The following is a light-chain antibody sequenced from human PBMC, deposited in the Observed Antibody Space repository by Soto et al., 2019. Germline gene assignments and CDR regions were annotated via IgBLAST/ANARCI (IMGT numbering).Light chain of an antibody. J-gene: IGKJ1*01. Sequence: DIQMTQSPSTLSGSVGDRVTITCRASQTISSWLAWYQQKPGKAPNLLIYKASNLQSGVPSRFSGRGSGTEFTLTISTLQPDDIATYYCQQYNSYSWTFGQGTKVDIK. CDR1: QTISSW. CDR2: KAS. CDR3: QQYNSYSWT. V-gene: IGKV1-5*03.